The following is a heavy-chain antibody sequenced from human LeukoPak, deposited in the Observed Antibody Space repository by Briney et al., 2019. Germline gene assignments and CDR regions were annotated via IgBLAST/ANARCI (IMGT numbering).Heavy chain of an antibody. CDR3: AKTADSSPYSPFDY. Sequence: PSETPSLTCIVSGGSITSSTYYWGWIRQPPGKGLEWIGTIHYSGTTYYNPSLKSRVTRSVDASKNQFSLKLNSVTAADTAVYYCAKTADSSPYSPFDYWGQGTLVTVSS. J-gene: IGHJ4*02. CDR2: IHYSGTT. V-gene: IGHV4-39*05. D-gene: IGHD3-22*01. CDR1: GGSITSSTYY.